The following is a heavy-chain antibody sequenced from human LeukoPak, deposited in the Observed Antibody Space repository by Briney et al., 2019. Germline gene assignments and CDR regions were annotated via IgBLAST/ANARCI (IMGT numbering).Heavy chain of an antibody. Sequence: ASVKVSCKASGYTFTGYYMHWVRQAPGQGVEWMGWINPNSGGTNYAQKFQGRVTMTRDTSISTAYMELSRLRSDDTAVYYCARPYSGSYAGRFDPWGQGTLVTVSS. CDR2: INPNSGGT. CDR1: GYTFTGYY. V-gene: IGHV1-2*02. CDR3: ARPYSGSYAGRFDP. J-gene: IGHJ5*02. D-gene: IGHD1-26*01.